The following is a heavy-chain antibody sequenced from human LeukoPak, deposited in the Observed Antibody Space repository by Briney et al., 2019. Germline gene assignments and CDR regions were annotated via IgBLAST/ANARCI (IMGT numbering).Heavy chain of an antibody. J-gene: IGHJ3*02. CDR3: ASGNWNDRAFDI. D-gene: IGHD1-20*01. V-gene: IGHV3-23*01. CDR1: GFTFSSYA. CDR2: ISGSGGST. Sequence: QPGGSLRLSCAASGFTFSSYAMSWVRQAPGKGLEWVSAISGSGGSTYSADSVKGRFTISRDNAKNSLFLQMNSLRAEDTAVYYCASGNWNDRAFDIWGQGTMVAVSS.